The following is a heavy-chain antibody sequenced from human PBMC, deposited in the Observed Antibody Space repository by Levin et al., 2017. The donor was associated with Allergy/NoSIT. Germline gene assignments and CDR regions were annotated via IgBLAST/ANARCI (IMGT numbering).Heavy chain of an antibody. V-gene: IGHV3-7*01. CDR3: ARLDYYDSSQFDY. J-gene: IGHJ4*02. CDR1: GFTFNIYW. CDR2: IKQDGSEK. Sequence: LSLTCAASGFTFNIYWMSWVRQSPGKGLEWVANIKQDGSEKHLVDSVKGRFTISRDNAKNSLYLQLNSLRAEDTAVYYCARLDYYDSSQFDYWGQGTLVTVSS. D-gene: IGHD3-22*01.